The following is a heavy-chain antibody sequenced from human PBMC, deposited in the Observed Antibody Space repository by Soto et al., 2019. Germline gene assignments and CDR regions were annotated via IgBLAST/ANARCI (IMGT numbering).Heavy chain of an antibody. CDR3: ARDKVTVGLRSAEV. D-gene: IGHD4-17*01. Sequence: QGQMVQSGGGVVQPGRSLRLSCVGSGFSFNSYGMHWVRQAPGKGLEWVALIWSDGAKKHYADSVKGRFTISRDNVKSILYLEMNSLRAEDTAVYFCARDKVTVGLRSAEVWGHGTMVSVSS. V-gene: IGHV3-33*08. CDR2: IWSDGAKK. CDR1: GFSFNSYG. J-gene: IGHJ3*01.